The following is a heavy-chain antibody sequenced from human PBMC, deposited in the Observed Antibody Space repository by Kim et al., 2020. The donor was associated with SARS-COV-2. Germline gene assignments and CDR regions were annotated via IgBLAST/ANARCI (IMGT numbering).Heavy chain of an antibody. CDR1: GYSFTSYW. CDR3: ARSSAWFGELSSGMDV. CDR2: IYPGDSDT. J-gene: IGHJ6*02. Sequence: GASLKISCKGSGYSFTSYWIGWVRQMPGKGLEWMGIIYPGDSDTRYSPSFQGQVTISADKSISTAYLQWSSLKASDTAMYYCARSSAWFGELSSGMDVWGQGTTVTVSS. V-gene: IGHV5-51*01. D-gene: IGHD3-10*01.